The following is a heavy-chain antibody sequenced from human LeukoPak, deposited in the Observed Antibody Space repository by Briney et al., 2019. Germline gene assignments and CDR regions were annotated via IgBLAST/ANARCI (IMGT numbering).Heavy chain of an antibody. J-gene: IGHJ4*02. V-gene: IGHV3-33*01. CDR3: ARHRLSSSQNNYFDY. CDR2: IWYDGSGE. CDR1: GLTFTTYG. D-gene: IGHD6-13*01. Sequence: GGSLRLSCAASGLTFTTYGMHWVRQAPGKGLEWVALIWYDGSGEYYAESVKGRFTISRDNSKNTVYLQMNSLRAEDTAVYYCARHRLSSSQNNYFDYWGQGTLVTVSS.